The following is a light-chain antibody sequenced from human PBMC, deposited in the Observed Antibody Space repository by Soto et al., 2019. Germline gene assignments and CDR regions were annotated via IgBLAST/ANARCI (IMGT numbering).Light chain of an antibody. J-gene: IGKJ1*01. CDR2: GAS. Sequence: VMTQSPATLSVTPGERATLSCRASQSVSSNLAWYQQKPGQAPRLLIYGASTRATGIPARFSGSGSGTEFTLTISSLQSEDFAVYYCQQYNNWPWTFGQGTKVDIK. V-gene: IGKV3-15*01. CDR1: QSVSSN. CDR3: QQYNNWPWT.